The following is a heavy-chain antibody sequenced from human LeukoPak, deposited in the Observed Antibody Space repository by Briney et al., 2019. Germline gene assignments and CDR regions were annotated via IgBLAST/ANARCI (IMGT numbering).Heavy chain of an antibody. CDR2: ISWNSASK. V-gene: IGHV3-9*01. D-gene: IGHD3-3*01. J-gene: IGHJ4*02. CDR1: GFVFDEYA. CDR3: ASNYDFWSGYPGH. Sequence: PGRSLRLSCVASGFVFDEYAMYWVRQVPGKGLEWVSGISWNSASKGYADSVRGRFTISRDNAKNSLYLQMNSLRAEDTAVYYCASNYDFWSGYPGHWGQGTLVTVSS.